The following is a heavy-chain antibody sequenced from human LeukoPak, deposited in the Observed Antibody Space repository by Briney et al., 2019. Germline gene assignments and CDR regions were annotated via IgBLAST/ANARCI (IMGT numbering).Heavy chain of an antibody. CDR1: GGSFSGYY. D-gene: IGHD2-15*01. Sequence: SETLSLTCAVYGGSFSGYYWSWIRQPPGKGLEWIGEINHSGSTNYNPSLKSRVTISVDTSKDQFSLKLSSVTAADTAVYYCARHDCSGGSCYPDYFDYWGQGTLVTVSS. CDR2: INHSGST. CDR3: ARHDCSGGSCYPDYFDY. V-gene: IGHV4-34*01. J-gene: IGHJ4*02.